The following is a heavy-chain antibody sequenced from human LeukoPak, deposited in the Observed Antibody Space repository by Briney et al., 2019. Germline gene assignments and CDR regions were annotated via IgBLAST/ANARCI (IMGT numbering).Heavy chain of an antibody. J-gene: IGHJ4*02. Sequence: GGSLRLSCAASGFIFSSYSMNWVRQAPGKGLEWVSSISSSSSYIYYADSVKGRFTISRDNAKNSLSLQMNSLRAEDTAVYYCASIYSGSYPFVDYWGQGTLVTVSS. D-gene: IGHD1-26*01. CDR3: ASIYSGSYPFVDY. V-gene: IGHV3-21*01. CDR2: ISSSSSYI. CDR1: GFIFSSYS.